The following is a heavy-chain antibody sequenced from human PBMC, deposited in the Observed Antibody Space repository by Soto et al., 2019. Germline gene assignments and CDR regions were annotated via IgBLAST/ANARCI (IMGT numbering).Heavy chain of an antibody. CDR3: TKGAGPPWFDP. CDR2: VHAREKA. CDR1: GDSMTTHY. J-gene: IGHJ5*02. V-gene: IGHV4-4*07. Sequence: SETLSLTCTVSGDSMTTHYWSWVRQPAGKGLEWIGRVHAREKADYSPSLKSRVTMSMDTSKNRFSLKLNSVTAADTAVYYCTKGAGPPWFDPWGQGTLVTVSS.